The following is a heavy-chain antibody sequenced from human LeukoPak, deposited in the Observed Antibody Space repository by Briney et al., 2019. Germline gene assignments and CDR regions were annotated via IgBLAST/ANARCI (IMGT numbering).Heavy chain of an antibody. CDR2: IYTAGST. CDR1: GLTVSSNH. CDR3: AKDRSCSGSSCNVGS. D-gene: IGHD2-2*01. J-gene: IGHJ3*01. Sequence: GGSLRLSCAVSGLTVSSNHMIWVRQAPGKGLEWVSIIYTAGSTFYPDSVKGRFTISRDNTQNTLCLQMNSLRAEDTAVYYCAKDRSCSGSSCNVGSWGQGTMVTVSS. V-gene: IGHV3-53*01.